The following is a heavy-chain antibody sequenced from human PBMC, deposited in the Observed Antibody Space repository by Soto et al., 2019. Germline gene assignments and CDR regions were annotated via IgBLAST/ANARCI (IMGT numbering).Heavy chain of an antibody. CDR3: AKDAAARRDGYYYYYMDV. J-gene: IGHJ6*03. V-gene: IGHV3-30*18. CDR1: GFTFSSYG. D-gene: IGHD6-6*01. CDR2: ISYDGSNK. Sequence: GGSLRLSCAASGFTFSSYGMHWVRQAPGKGLEWVAVISYDGSNKYYADSVKGRFTISRDNSKNPLYLQMNSLRAEDTAVYYCAKDAAARRDGYYYYYMDVWGKGTTVTVSS.